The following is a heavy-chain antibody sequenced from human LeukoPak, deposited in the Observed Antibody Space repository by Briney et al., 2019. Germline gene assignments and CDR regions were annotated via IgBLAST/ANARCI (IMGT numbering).Heavy chain of an antibody. D-gene: IGHD3-16*02. V-gene: IGHV3-30*02. CDR2: IRFDGSNK. CDR3: AKGGDYVWGSYRYTGVLLGY. J-gene: IGHJ4*02. Sequence: GGSLRLSCAASGFTFSSYGMHWVRQAPGKGLEWVAFIRFDGSNKYYADSVKGRFTISRDNSKNTLYLQMNSLRAEDTAVYYCAKGGDYVWGSYRYTGVLLGYWGQGTLVTVSS. CDR1: GFTFSSYG.